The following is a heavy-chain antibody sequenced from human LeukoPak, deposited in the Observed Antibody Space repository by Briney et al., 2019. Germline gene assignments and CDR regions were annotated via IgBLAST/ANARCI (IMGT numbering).Heavy chain of an antibody. CDR2: INHSGST. D-gene: IGHD5-18*01. CDR3: ARGARYSYGYCAFDI. V-gene: IGHV4-34*01. J-gene: IGHJ3*02. Sequence: SSETLSLTCAVYGGSFSGYYWSGIRQPPGKGLEWIGEINHSGSTNYNPSLKSRVTISVDTSKNQFSLKLSSVTAADTAVYYCARGARYSYGYCAFDIWGQGTMVTVSS. CDR1: GGSFSGYY.